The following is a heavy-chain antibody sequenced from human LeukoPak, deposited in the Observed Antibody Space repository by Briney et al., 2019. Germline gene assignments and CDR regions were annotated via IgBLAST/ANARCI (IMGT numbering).Heavy chain of an antibody. V-gene: IGHV3-49*04. CDR2: IRSKVYGETT. D-gene: IGHD4-17*01. CDR3: TYGDYRGNSFDY. CDR1: GFTFGEYA. J-gene: IGHJ4*02. Sequence: GGSLRLSCTASGFTFGEYAMSWVRQAPGKGLEWVGVIRSKVYGETTEHAASVKGRFTISRDDSKSIAYLQMNSLKTEDTAVYYRTYGDYRGNSFDYWGQGTLVTVSS.